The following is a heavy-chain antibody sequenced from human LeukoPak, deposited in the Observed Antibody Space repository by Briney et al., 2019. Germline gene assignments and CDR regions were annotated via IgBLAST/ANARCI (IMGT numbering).Heavy chain of an antibody. CDR3: ARGGYYDILTGSGGAFDT. CDR2: MNPNSGNT. J-gene: IGHJ3*02. CDR1: GYTFTSYD. V-gene: IGHV1-8*01. Sequence: ASVKVSCKASGYTFTSYDINWVRQATGQGLEWMGWMNPNSGNTGYAQKFQGRVTMTRNTSISTAYMELSSLRSEDTAVYYCARGGYYDILTGSGGAFDTWGQGTMVTVSS. D-gene: IGHD3-9*01.